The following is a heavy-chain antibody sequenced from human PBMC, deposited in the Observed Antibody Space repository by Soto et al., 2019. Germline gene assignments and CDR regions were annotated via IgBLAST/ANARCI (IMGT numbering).Heavy chain of an antibody. CDR1: GYSFTDYH. Sequence: ASVKVSCKASGYSFTDYHIHWVRQAPGQGLEWLGRIDPKSGGTSTAQKFQGWVTMTTDTSISTASMELTRLTSDDTAIYYCARGDSTDCSNGVCSFFYNHDMDVWGQGTTVTVSS. J-gene: IGHJ6*02. CDR3: ARGDSTDCSNGVCSFFYNHDMDV. D-gene: IGHD2-8*01. V-gene: IGHV1-2*04. CDR2: IDPKSGGT.